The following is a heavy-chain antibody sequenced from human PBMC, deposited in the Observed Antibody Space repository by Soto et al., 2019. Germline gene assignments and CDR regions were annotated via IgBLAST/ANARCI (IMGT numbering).Heavy chain of an antibody. V-gene: IGHV3-21*01. Sequence: GSLRLSCEASGFALTTYTMNWVRQAPGTGLEWVSSINGRSNYKYYSDSVKGRFTVSRDNAQNSLFLQMSRLGPEDTAVYYCVREDGVVGASSAFDYWGQGTLVTVSS. CDR1: GFALTTYT. D-gene: IGHD1-26*01. CDR2: INGRSNYK. J-gene: IGHJ4*02. CDR3: VREDGVVGASSAFDY.